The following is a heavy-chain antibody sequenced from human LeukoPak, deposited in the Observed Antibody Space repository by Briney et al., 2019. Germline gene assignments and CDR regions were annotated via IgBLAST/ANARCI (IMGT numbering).Heavy chain of an antibody. CDR1: GFTFSDKW. CDR2: IKKDGSQK. Sequence: GGSLRLSCGGSGFTFSDKWMSWVRQAPGKGPEWVASIKKDGSQKYYVDSVKGRFTISRDNAQNSLYLQMSSLRVGDTAIYSCARVGWELLNLHFDPWGQGTLVTVSS. D-gene: IGHD1-26*01. V-gene: IGHV3-7*03. J-gene: IGHJ5*02. CDR3: ARVGWELLNLHFDP.